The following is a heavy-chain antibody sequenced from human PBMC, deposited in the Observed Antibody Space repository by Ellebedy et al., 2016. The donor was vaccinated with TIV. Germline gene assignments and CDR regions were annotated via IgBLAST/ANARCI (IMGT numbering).Heavy chain of an antibody. D-gene: IGHD2-2*01. CDR2: ISYDGSNK. CDR1: GFTFSSYG. J-gene: IGHJ3*02. V-gene: IGHV3-30*03. Sequence: GESLKISXAASGFTFSSYGMHWVRQAPGKGLEWVAVISYDGSNKYYADSVKGRFTISRDNSKNTLYLQMNSLRAEDTAVYYCARDQGYCSSTSCYGSAFDIWGQGTMVTVSS. CDR3: ARDQGYCSSTSCYGSAFDI.